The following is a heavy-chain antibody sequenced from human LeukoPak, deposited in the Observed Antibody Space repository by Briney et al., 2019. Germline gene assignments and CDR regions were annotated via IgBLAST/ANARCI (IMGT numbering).Heavy chain of an antibody. V-gene: IGHV3-30*02. J-gene: IGHJ4*02. Sequence: GGSLRLSCAASGFTFSSYGMHWVRQAPGKGLEWVAFIRYDGSNKYYADSVKGRFTISRDNSKNTLYLQMNSLRAEDTAVYYCAKDYYDSSGNIQDYWGQGTLVTVSS. CDR1: GFTFSSYG. D-gene: IGHD3-22*01. CDR2: IRYDGSNK. CDR3: AKDYYDSSGNIQDY.